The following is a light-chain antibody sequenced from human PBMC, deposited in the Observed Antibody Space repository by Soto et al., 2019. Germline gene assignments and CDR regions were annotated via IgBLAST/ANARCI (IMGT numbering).Light chain of an antibody. CDR3: QQSYSATWT. Sequence: DIQMTQSPSSLSASVGDRVTITCRPSQSVDHFLNWYQQKPGTAPKLLIYAASLMQPGVPSRFSGSGSGTDFTLTISSLQPEDFATYYCQQSYSATWTFGQGTKVEVK. CDR2: AAS. V-gene: IGKV1-39*01. CDR1: QSVDHF. J-gene: IGKJ1*01.